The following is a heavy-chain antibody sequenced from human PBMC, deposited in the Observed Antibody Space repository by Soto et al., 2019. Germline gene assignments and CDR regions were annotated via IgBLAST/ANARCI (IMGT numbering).Heavy chain of an antibody. CDR1: GLTVSGKKY. D-gene: IGHD1-26*01. J-gene: IGHJ3*01. V-gene: IGHV3-53*01. CDR3: ATWHEREHAYDV. Sequence: DVQLVESGGGLIQPGESLRLSCVAFGLTVSGKKYVAWVRQAPGKGLEWVSALYDVDGSFYADSVKGRFTTSSDSSKTTVYLQMNGLRPDDTAVYYCATWHEREHAYDVWGQGTTVTVSS. CDR2: LYDVDGS.